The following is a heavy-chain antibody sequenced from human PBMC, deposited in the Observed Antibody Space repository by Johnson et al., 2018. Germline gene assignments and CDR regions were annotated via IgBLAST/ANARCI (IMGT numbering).Heavy chain of an antibody. D-gene: IGHD1-1*01. CDR2: IAYDGSNK. CDR1: GLTFSSYG. J-gene: IGHJ3*02. CDR3: AKELERRGYDAFDI. V-gene: IGHV3-30*18. Sequence: QDQLVQAGGGVVQPGRSLGLCCAASGLTFSSYGMHWVRQAPGKGPEWVAVIAYDGSNKFYAESVKGRFTISRDNPKNTLYLQMNSLRAEDTAVYSCAKELERRGYDAFDIWGQGIMVTVSS.